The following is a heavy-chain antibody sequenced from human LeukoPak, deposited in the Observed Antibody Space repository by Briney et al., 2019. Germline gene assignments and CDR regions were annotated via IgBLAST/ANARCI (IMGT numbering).Heavy chain of an antibody. CDR3: AKDRDWSEIMDTAMGLDY. Sequence: GRSLRLSCAASGFTFSSYGMHWVRRAPDKGLEWVAIISNDGNNKYYADSVKGRFTISRDNSKNTLYLQMNSVRAADTAVYYCAKDRDWSEIMDTAMGLDYWGQGTLVTVSS. CDR1: GFTFSSYG. V-gene: IGHV3-30*18. D-gene: IGHD5-18*01. J-gene: IGHJ4*02. CDR2: ISNDGNNK.